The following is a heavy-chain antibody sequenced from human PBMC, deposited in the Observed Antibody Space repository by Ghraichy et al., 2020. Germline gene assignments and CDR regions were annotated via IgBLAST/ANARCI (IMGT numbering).Heavy chain of an antibody. J-gene: IGHJ1*01. CDR3: ARGRYYGSVH. Sequence: SETLSLTCAVYGGSFSGYYWSWIRQPPGKGLEWIGEINHSGSTNYNPSLKSRVTISVDTSKNQFSLKLSSVTAADTAVYYWARGRYYGSVHWGQGTLVTVSS. V-gene: IGHV4-34*01. CDR2: INHSGST. D-gene: IGHD3-10*01. CDR1: GGSFSGYY.